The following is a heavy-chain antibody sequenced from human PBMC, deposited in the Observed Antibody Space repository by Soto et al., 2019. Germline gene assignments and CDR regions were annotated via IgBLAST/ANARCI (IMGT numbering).Heavy chain of an antibody. CDR2: INKDGSVT. Sequence: EVQLVESGGGLIQPGGSLKLSCTASGFTLGDYWMHWVRQIPGKGLVWVSRINKDGSVTNYAESVTVRFTIYRDNAKNTLFLQMNSLRADDTAVYYGARDISNGYNSYWGQGTLVTVSS. CDR1: GFTLGDYW. V-gene: IGHV3-74*01. J-gene: IGHJ4*02. CDR3: ARDISNGYNSY. D-gene: IGHD2-2*02.